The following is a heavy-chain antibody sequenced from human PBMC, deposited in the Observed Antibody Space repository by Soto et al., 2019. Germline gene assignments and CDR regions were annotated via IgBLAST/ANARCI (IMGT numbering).Heavy chain of an antibody. D-gene: IGHD2-8*01. Sequence: QVQLVQSGAEVKKPGASVKVSCKASGYTFTSYGISWVRQAPGQGLEWMGWISAYNGNTNYAQKLQGRVTXTPXXSXSTAYMELRSLRSDDTAVYYCASSFISSQWRYGMDVWGQGTTVTVSS. CDR1: GYTFTSYG. V-gene: IGHV1-18*01. CDR2: ISAYNGNT. J-gene: IGHJ6*02. CDR3: ASSFISSQWRYGMDV.